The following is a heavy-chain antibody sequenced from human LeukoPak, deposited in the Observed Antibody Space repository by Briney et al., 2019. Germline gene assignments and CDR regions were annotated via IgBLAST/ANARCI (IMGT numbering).Heavy chain of an antibody. CDR1: GFTFSSYW. Sequence: GGSLRLSCAASGFTFSSYWMSWVRQAPGKGLEWVANIKQDGSEKYYVDSVKGRFTISRDNSKNTLYLQMNSLRAEDTAVYYCAREYSSSWYGLSPLFGYWGQGTLVTVSS. J-gene: IGHJ4*02. D-gene: IGHD6-13*01. V-gene: IGHV3-7*01. CDR2: IKQDGSEK. CDR3: AREYSSSWYGLSPLFGY.